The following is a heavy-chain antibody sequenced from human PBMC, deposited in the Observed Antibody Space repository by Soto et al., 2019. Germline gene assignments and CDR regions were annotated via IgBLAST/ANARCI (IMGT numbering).Heavy chain of an antibody. CDR2: IYHSGST. CDR1: GGSISSGGYS. Sequence: QLQLQEAGSGLVKPSQTLSLTCAVSGGSISSGGYSWSWIRQPPGKGLEWIGYIYHSGSTYYNPSLKGRVTISVDRSKNQFSLKLSSVTAADTAVYYCARGEGYSYGYYFDYWGQGTLVTVSS. D-gene: IGHD5-18*01. CDR3: ARGEGYSYGYYFDY. V-gene: IGHV4-30-2*01. J-gene: IGHJ4*02.